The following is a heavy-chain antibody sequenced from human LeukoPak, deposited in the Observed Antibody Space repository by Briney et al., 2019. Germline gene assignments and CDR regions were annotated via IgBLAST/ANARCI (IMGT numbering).Heavy chain of an antibody. D-gene: IGHD3-10*01. CDR2: IYYSGNT. J-gene: IGHJ6*03. V-gene: IGHV4-39*07. CDR3: ARGSPSGAPYYYYYYMDV. CDR1: GGSISSSTYY. Sequence: SETLSLTCTVSGGSISSSTYYWGWIRQPPGKGLEWIGSIYYSGNTYYNPSLKSRVTISVDTSKNQFSLKLSSVTAADTAVYYCARGSPSGAPYYYYYYMDVWGKGTTVTISS.